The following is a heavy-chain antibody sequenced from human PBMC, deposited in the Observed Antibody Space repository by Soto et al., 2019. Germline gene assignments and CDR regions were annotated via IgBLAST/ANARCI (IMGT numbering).Heavy chain of an antibody. D-gene: IGHD6-13*01. CDR3: ARDQMTEGKQPHYYYLYALDV. Sequence: QVQLVESGGGVVQPGRSLRLSCAASGFTFSRYAMHWVRQAPGKGLQWVAVISYDGNKNYYADSVTGRFTISRDNSKNTLYLQMNSLRAEDTAVYYCARDQMTEGKQPHYYYLYALDVWGQGTTVRVSS. CDR1: GFTFSRYA. V-gene: IGHV3-30-3*01. CDR2: ISYDGNKN. J-gene: IGHJ6*02.